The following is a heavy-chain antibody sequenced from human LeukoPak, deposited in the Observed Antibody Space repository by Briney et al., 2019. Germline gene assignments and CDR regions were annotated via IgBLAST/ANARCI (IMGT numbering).Heavy chain of an antibody. CDR3: ARDEFMVRGAIPGGMDV. D-gene: IGHD3-10*01. V-gene: IGHV3-30-3*01. J-gene: IGHJ6*02. CDR2: ISYDGSNK. CDR1: GFTFSSYD. Sequence: GGSLRLSCAASGFTFSSYDMHWVRQAPGKGLEWVAVISYDGSNKYYADSVKGRFTSSRDNSKNTLYLQMNRLRAEDTAVYYCARDEFMVRGAIPGGMDVWGQGTTVTVSS.